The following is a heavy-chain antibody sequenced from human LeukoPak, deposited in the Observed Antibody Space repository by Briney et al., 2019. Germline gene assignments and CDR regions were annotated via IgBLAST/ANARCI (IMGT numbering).Heavy chain of an antibody. Sequence: PGGSLRLSCAASGFTVSSNYMSWVRQAPGQGLEWVSVIYSGGSTYYADSVKGRFTISRDNSKNTLFLQMNSLTAKDTAVYYSASSHVAGTICFDSWGQGTLVNGSS. V-gene: IGHV3-66*01. CDR1: GFTVSSNY. J-gene: IGHJ5*01. CDR2: IYSGGST. CDR3: ASSHVAGTICFDS. D-gene: IGHD6-19*01.